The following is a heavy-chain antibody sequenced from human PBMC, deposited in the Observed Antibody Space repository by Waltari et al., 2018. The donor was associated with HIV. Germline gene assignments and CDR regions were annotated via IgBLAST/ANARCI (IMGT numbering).Heavy chain of an antibody. J-gene: IGHJ2*01. CDR2: IYYTGRA. V-gene: IGHV4-39*01. D-gene: IGHD1-26*01. CDR1: GGSVSSSSYF. CDR3: ARHALRVGAAYWNFDL. Sequence: QLQLQESGPGLVKPSETLSLTCTVSGGSVSSSSYFWGWIRQPPGKGLEWIGGIYYTGRAYDNPSLESRVTISVDTSKNQFSLKVTSVTAADTAVYYCARHALRVGAAYWNFDLWGRGTLVTVSS.